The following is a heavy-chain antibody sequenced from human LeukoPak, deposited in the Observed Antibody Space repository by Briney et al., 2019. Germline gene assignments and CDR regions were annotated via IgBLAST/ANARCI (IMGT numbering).Heavy chain of an antibody. D-gene: IGHD3-22*01. V-gene: IGHV1-2*04. CDR1: GYTFTGYY. CDR3: AREERYYDSSGLGV. Sequence: ASVKVSCKASGYTFTGYYMHWVRQAPGQGLEWMGWINPNSGGTNYAQKFQGWVTMTRDTSISTAYMELSRLRSDDTAMYYCAREERYYDSSGLGVWGQGTTVTVSS. CDR2: INPNSGGT. J-gene: IGHJ6*02.